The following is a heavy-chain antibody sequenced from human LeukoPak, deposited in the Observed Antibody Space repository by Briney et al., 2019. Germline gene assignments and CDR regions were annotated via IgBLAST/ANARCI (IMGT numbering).Heavy chain of an antibody. CDR2: IKQDGSEK. CDR3: ARDDPSSSWYWNAFDI. D-gene: IGHD6-13*01. CDR1: GFTFSSYW. Sequence: QSGGSLRLSCAASGFTFSSYWMSWVRQAPGKGLEWVANIKQDGSEKYYVDSVKGRFTISRDNAKNSLYLQMNSLRAEDTAVYYCARDDPSSSWYWNAFDIWGQGTMVTVSS. J-gene: IGHJ3*02. V-gene: IGHV3-7*01.